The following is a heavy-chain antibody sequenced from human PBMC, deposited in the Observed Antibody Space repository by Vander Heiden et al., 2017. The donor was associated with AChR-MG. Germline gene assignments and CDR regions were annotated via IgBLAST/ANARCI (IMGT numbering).Heavy chain of an antibody. CDR2: IWYDGSNK. CDR1: GFTFSSYG. V-gene: IGHV3-33*01. Sequence: QVQLVESGGGVVQPGRSLRLSCAASGFTFSSYGMHWVRQAPGKGLEWVAVIWYDGSNKYYADSVKGRFTISRDNSKNTLYLQMNSLRAEDTAVYYCARRVRDIERPPQNYYYYYYMDVWGKGTTVTVSS. CDR3: ARRVRDIERPPQNYYYYYYMDV. D-gene: IGHD2-15*01. J-gene: IGHJ6*03.